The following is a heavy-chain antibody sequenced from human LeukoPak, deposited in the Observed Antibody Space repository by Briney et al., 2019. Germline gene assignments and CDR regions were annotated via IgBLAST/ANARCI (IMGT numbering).Heavy chain of an antibody. CDR1: GFTFSSCT. D-gene: IGHD6-19*01. CDR3: ARDRDGSGWHDY. V-gene: IGHV3-21*01. Sequence: GGSLRLSCAASGFTFSSCTMNWVRQAPGKGLEWVAFISSSSSYIYFADSVKGRFTSSRDNAKNSLYPQMNSLRAEDTAVYYCARDRDGSGWHDYWGQGTLVTVSS. CDR2: ISSSSSYI. J-gene: IGHJ4*02.